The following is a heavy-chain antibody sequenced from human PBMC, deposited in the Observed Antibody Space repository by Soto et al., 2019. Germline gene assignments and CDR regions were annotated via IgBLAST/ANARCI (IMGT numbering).Heavy chain of an antibody. V-gene: IGHV1-3*01. D-gene: IGHD6-19*01. CDR2: INAGDGNT. CDR3: VRDGAVAGNINFDC. CDR1: GYTFTNYG. Sequence: AAVKVSCKSSGYTFTNYGVHWVRQAPGQSLEWMGWINAGDGNTKYSRNFQGRVTIARATSASTAYMELSSLRSEDTAVYYCVRDGAVAGNINFDCWGQGTLVTVSS. J-gene: IGHJ4*02.